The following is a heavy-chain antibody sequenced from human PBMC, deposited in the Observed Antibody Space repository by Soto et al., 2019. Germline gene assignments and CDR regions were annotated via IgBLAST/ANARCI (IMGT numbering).Heavy chain of an antibody. Sequence: SGPTLVNPTQTLTLTCTFSGFSLSTSGVGVGWIRQPPGKALEWLALISWDDNKRYSPSLRTRLTVTKDTSKNQVVLTMTNMDPVDTATYCCSHIKYYFYYWGQGTLVTVSS. CDR2: ISWDDNK. V-gene: IGHV2-5*02. CDR3: SHIKYYFYY. CDR1: GFSLSTSGVG. J-gene: IGHJ4*02.